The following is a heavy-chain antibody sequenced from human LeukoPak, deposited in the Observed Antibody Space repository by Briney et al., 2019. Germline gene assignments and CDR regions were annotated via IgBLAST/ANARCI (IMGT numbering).Heavy chain of an antibody. D-gene: IGHD2-2*01. V-gene: IGHV4-38-2*01. CDR1: GCSISSGYY. J-gene: IGHJ4*02. Sequence: SETLSLTCAVSGCSISSGYYWGWIPQPPGKGLEWIGSIYHSGSTYYNPSLKSRVTISVDTSKNQFSLKLSSVTAADTAVYYCARGVAPADYWGQGTLVTVSS. CDR2: IYHSGST. CDR3: ARGVAPADY.